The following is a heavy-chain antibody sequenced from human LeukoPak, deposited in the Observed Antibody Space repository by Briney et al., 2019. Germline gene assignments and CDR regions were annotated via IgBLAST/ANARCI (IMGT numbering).Heavy chain of an antibody. J-gene: IGHJ4*02. CDR1: GGSISSGGYS. Sequence: SQTLSLTCAVSGGSISSGGYSWSWIRQRPEKGLEWIGYIYHSGSTYYNPSLKSRVTISVDRSKNQFSLKLSSVTAADTAVYYCARVRYYGSGSFVDYWGQGTLVTVSS. D-gene: IGHD3-10*01. CDR3: ARVRYYGSGSFVDY. CDR2: IYHSGST. V-gene: IGHV4-30-2*01.